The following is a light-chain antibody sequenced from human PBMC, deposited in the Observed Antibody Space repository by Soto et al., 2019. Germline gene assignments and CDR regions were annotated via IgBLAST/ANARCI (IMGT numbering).Light chain of an antibody. V-gene: IGLV2-14*01. CDR2: EVS. CDR3: SSYTSSSTLYV. Sequence: QSVLTQPASVSGSPGQSITISCSGTSSDVGSYDHVAWYQQFPGKTPKLMIYEVSNRPSGVSNRFSGSKSGNTASLTISGLQAEDEADYYCSSYTSSSTLYVFGTGTRSPS. J-gene: IGLJ1*01. CDR1: SSDVGSYDH.